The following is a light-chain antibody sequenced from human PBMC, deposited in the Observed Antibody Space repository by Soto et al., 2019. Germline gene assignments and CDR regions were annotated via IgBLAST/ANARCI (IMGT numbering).Light chain of an antibody. CDR1: RSNIGSQV. V-gene: IGLV1-44*01. J-gene: IGLJ2*01. CDR2: NNS. Sequence: QSVLTQPPSASGAPGQRVTISCAGSRSNIGSQVVQWFQHLPGTAPKVLIQNNSERPSGVPDRFSGSKSGTSASLAISGLQTEDECDYYCATWDDSLDGPVVGGGTKLTVL. CDR3: ATWDDSLDGPV.